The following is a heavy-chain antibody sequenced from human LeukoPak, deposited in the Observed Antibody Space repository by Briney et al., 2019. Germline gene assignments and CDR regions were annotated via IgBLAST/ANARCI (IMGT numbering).Heavy chain of an antibody. CDR2: IYYSGST. D-gene: IGHD3-3*01. V-gene: IGHV4-59*01. Sequence: SETLSPTCTVSGGSISDYYWNWIRQPPGKGLEWIGYIYYSGSTTYNPSLKSRVTMSVDTAKNQFSLKLRSVTAADTAAYYCARGDFCSKSNCYLRPMDVWGKGTTVTVSS. CDR3: ARGDFCSKSNCYLRPMDV. J-gene: IGHJ6*03. CDR1: GGSISDYY.